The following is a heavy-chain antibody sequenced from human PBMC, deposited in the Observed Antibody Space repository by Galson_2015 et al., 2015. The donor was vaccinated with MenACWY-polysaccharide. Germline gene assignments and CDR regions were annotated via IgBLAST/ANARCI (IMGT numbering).Heavy chain of an antibody. V-gene: IGHV3-21*01. J-gene: IGHJ4*02. D-gene: IGHD2-15*01. CDR2: IRSSRTSI. CDR3: TRDDRSSRSDMCSPPDY. CDR1: GFTFSSYG. Sequence: SLRLSCAASGFTFSSYGMNWVRQAPGRGLEWVSAIRSSRTSIYYADSVKGRFTISRDNAMNALYLQMNSLRAEDTAVYYCTRDDRSSRSDMCSPPDYAGPGTLLIASS.